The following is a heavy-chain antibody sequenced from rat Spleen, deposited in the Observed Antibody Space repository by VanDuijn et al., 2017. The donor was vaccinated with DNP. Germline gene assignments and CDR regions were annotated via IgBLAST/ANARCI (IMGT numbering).Heavy chain of an antibody. Sequence: EVKLVESGGGLAQPGRSLKLSCAASGFNFNDYWPGWVRQPPGRGLGWIGEINEDSSTIKYSPSLKEKFTISRDNAQNTLYLQMSKVGSEDTAIYYCVREKFGVDYWGQGVMVTVSS. V-gene: IGHV4-2*01. D-gene: IGHD4-3*01. CDR3: VREKFGVDY. CDR1: GFNFNDYW. J-gene: IGHJ2*01. CDR2: INEDSSTI.